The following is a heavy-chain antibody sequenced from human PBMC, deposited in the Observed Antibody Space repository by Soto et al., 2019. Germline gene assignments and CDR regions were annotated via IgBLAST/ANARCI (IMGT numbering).Heavy chain of an antibody. Sequence: QVQLQQWGAGLLKPSETLSLTCAVYGGSFSGYYWSWIRQPPGKGLEWIGEINHSGSTNYNPSLKSRVAISVDTSKNQFSLKLSSVTAADTAVYYCARPNRKGWSRIYFDYWGQGTLVTVSS. CDR1: GGSFSGYY. D-gene: IGHD3-3*01. CDR3: ARPNRKGWSRIYFDY. J-gene: IGHJ4*02. CDR2: INHSGST. V-gene: IGHV4-34*01.